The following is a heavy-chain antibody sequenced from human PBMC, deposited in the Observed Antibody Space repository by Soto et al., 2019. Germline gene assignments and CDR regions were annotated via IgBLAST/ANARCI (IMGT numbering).Heavy chain of an antibody. J-gene: IGHJ4*02. CDR2: IYYSGST. D-gene: IGHD4-17*01. CDR3: ATFPDYGDYIDY. Sequence: SETLSLTCTVSGGSISSHYWSWIRQPPGQGLEWIGYIYYSGSTNYNPSLKSRVTISVDTSKSQFSLKLSSVTAADTAVYYCATFPDYGDYIDYWGQGTLVTVSS. CDR1: GGSISSHY. V-gene: IGHV4-59*08.